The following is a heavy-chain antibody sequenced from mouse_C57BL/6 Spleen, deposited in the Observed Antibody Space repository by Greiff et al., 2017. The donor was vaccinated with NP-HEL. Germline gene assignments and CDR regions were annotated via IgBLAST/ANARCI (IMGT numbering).Heavy chain of an antibody. CDR3: AREGGYEFDY. V-gene: IGHV1-22*01. J-gene: IGHJ2*01. CDR2: INPNNGGT. CDR1: GYTFTDYN. Sequence: EVQRVESGPELVKPGASVKMSCKASGYTFTDYNMHWVKQSHGKSLEWIGYINPNNGGTSYNQKFKGKATLTVNKSSSTAYMELRSLTSEDSAVYYCAREGGYEFDYWGQGTTLTVSS. D-gene: IGHD2-2*01.